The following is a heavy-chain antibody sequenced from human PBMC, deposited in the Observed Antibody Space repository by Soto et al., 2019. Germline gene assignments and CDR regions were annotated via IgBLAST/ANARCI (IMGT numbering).Heavy chain of an antibody. Sequence: QLQLQESGPGLVKPSETLSLTCTVSGGSISSSSYYWGWIRQPPGKGLEWIGSIYYSGSTYYNPSLKSRVTKSVDTSKNQFSLKLSSVTAADTAVYYCATPYNWNFVRYWYFDLWGRGTLVTVSS. CDR1: GGSISSSSYY. V-gene: IGHV4-39*01. CDR3: ATPYNWNFVRYWYFDL. D-gene: IGHD1-7*01. CDR2: IYYSGST. J-gene: IGHJ2*01.